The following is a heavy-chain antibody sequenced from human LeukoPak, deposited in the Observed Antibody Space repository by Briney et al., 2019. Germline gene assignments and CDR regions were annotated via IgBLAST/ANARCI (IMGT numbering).Heavy chain of an antibody. CDR1: GFTFSSYA. Sequence: GGSLRLSCAASGFTFSSYAMHWVRQAPGKGLEWVAVISYDGSNKYYADSVKGRFTISRDNSKNTLYLQTNSLRAEDTAVYYCARRSWDESVDYWGQGTLVTVSS. CDR2: ISYDGSNK. D-gene: IGHD1-26*01. J-gene: IGHJ4*02. V-gene: IGHV3-30*01. CDR3: ARRSWDESVDY.